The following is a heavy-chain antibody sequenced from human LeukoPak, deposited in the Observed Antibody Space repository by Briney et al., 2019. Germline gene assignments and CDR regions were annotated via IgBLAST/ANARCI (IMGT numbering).Heavy chain of an antibody. CDR2: INWNGGST. J-gene: IGHJ3*02. CDR1: GFTFDDYG. CDR3: ARGYRGYDWGAAFDI. D-gene: IGHD5-12*01. Sequence: GGSLRLSCAASGFTFDDYGMNWVRQAPGKGLEWVSGINWNGGSTGYADSVKGRFTISRDNAKNSLYLHMNSLRAEDTALYYCARGYRGYDWGAAFDIWGQGTMVTISS. V-gene: IGHV3-20*04.